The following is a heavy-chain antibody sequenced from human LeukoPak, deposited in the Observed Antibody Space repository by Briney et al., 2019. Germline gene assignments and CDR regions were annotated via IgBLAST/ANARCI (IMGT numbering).Heavy chain of an antibody. CDR3: AKRGSGTLLPTYYYYMDV. Sequence: PGGSLRLSCAASGFTFSNFGMSWVRQAPGKGLEWVSTISGNAVATYYADSVKGRFTISRDNSKNPLYLQINSLEAEDTAIYYCAKRGSGTLLPTYYYYMDVWGKGTTVTVSS. D-gene: IGHD2-15*01. V-gene: IGHV3-23*01. CDR1: GFTFSNFG. J-gene: IGHJ6*03. CDR2: ISGNAVAT.